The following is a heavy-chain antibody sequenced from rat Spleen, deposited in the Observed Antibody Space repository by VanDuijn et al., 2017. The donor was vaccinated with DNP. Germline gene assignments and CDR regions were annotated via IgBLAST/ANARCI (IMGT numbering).Heavy chain of an antibody. CDR3: TRANFYDGSYPHY. CDR1: GFTFSRFP. CDR2: ISSGGGDT. Sequence: EVQLVESGGGLVQTGRSMTLSCTASGFTFSRFPMPWVRQAPTKGLEWVATISSGGGDTYYRDSVKGRFTISRDNAKNTLYLQMSSLGSEDTATYYCTRANFYDGSYPHYWGQGVMVTVSS. J-gene: IGHJ2*01. D-gene: IGHD1-12*02. V-gene: IGHV5-46*01.